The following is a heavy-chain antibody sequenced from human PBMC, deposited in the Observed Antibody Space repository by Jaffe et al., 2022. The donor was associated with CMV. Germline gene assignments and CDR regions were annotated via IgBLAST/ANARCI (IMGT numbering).Heavy chain of an antibody. CDR2: ISAFNGKT. D-gene: IGHD3-16*02. CDR3: ARVWVRLDCSYTPCRYFYYYMDV. V-gene: IGHV1-18*01. CDR1: GYSFTTYG. J-gene: IGHJ6*03. Sequence: QGQLVQSGAEVKKPGASVMVSCKASGYSFTTYGISWVRQAPGQGLEWMGWISAFNGKTDFAEKIQDRVRLTTDTTTSTAYMELRSLTSDDTAVYYCARVWVRLDCSYTPCRYFYYYMDVWGEGTTVTVS.